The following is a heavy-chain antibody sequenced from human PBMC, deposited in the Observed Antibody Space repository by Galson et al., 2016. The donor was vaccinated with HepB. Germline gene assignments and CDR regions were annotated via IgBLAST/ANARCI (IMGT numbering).Heavy chain of an antibody. J-gene: IGHJ4*02. D-gene: IGHD3-10*01. CDR1: GFSVSTSGVG. V-gene: IGHV2-5*02. CDR2: IYWDNDK. CDR3: ANRRTTHYLVSGSGNFDY. Sequence: PALVKPTQTLTLTCTLSGFSVSTSGVGVAWIRQPPGKALEWLALIYWDNDKRYRPSLRSRLSISKDTSKNQVVLTMTNMDPEDTGTYYCANRRTTHYLVSGSGNFDYWGRGTPVIVAP.